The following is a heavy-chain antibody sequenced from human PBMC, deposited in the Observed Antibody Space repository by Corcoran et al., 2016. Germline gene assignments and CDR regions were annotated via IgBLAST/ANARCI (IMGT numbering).Heavy chain of an antibody. CDR3: AIGLRATHKTKCCDC. CDR1: GGSVSSGRYY. Sequence: QVQLQESGPGLVKPSENMSLTCTVSGGSVSSGRYYWSWIRQPPGKGLEWIGYIYYSGSTTYYPSLKIRVTISVDKSKNQFSLTLSPVTAAATAVYYCAIGLRATHKTKCCDCWGQGTLVTVSA. J-gene: IGHJ4*02. D-gene: IGHD1-26*01. CDR2: IYYSGST. V-gene: IGHV4-61*01.